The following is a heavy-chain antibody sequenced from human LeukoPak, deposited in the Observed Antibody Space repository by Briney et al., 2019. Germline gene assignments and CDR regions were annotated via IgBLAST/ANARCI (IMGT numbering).Heavy chain of an antibody. J-gene: IGHJ3*02. CDR3: AKDRDYDILTGYYRSGAFDI. Sequence: QPGGSLRLSCAASGFTFSSYAMSWVRQAPGKGLEWVSAISGSGGSTYYADSVKGRFTISRDNSKNTLYLQMNSLRADDTAVYYCAKDRDYDILTGYYRSGAFDIWGQGTMVTVSS. CDR2: ISGSGGST. D-gene: IGHD3-9*01. CDR1: GFTFSSYA. V-gene: IGHV3-23*01.